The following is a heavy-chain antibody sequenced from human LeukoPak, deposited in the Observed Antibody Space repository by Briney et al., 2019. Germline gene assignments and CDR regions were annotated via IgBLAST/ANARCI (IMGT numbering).Heavy chain of an antibody. Sequence: RPGGSLRLSCAASGFTFSNAWMSWVRQAPGKGLEWVGRIKSKTGGGTTDYAAPVKGRFTISRDDSKNTLYLQMNSLKTEDTAVYYCTTVKPFDYWGQGTLVTVSS. CDR3: TTVKPFDY. CDR2: IKSKTGGGTT. V-gene: IGHV3-15*01. CDR1: GFTFSNAW. J-gene: IGHJ4*02.